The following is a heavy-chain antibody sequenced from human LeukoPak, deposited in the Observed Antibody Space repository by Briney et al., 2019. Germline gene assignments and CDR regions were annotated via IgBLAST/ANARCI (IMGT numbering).Heavy chain of an antibody. CDR2: ISSSGSTI. CDR1: GFTFSSYE. CDR3: ARNFRGSFDY. V-gene: IGHV3-48*03. J-gene: IGHJ4*02. Sequence: PGGSLRLSCAPSGFTFSSYEMNWVRQAPGKGLAWVSYISSSGSTIYYADSVKGRFTISRDNAKNSLYLQVNSLRAEDTAVYYCARNFRGSFDYWGQGTLVSVSS. D-gene: IGHD3-16*01.